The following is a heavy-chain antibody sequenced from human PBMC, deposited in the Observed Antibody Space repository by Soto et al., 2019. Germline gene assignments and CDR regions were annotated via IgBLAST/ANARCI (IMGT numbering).Heavy chain of an antibody. CDR2: FYPGDSNI. CDR3: TRSRGYCSGNSCLDFDY. Sequence: GESLKISCRGSGYTFTTYWIGWVRQMPGRGLEWMGMFYPGDSNIKYSPSFQGQVTISADKSISTAYLQWSSLKASDTAMYYCTRSRGYCSGNSCLDFDYWGQGTLVTVSS. CDR1: GYTFTTYW. V-gene: IGHV5-51*01. D-gene: IGHD2-2*01. J-gene: IGHJ4*02.